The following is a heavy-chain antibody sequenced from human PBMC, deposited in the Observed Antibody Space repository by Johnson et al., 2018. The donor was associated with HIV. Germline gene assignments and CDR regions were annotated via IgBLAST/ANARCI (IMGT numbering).Heavy chain of an antibody. Sequence: VQLVESGGGLVQPGGSLRLSCAASGFTFSTYAMSWVRQAPGKGLEWVGRIKSKTDGGTTDYAAPVKGRLTISRDDSKNTLYLQMNSLKTEDTAVYYCTTVLTVDAFDIWGQGTMVTVSS. CDR1: GFTFSTYA. CDR2: IKSKTDGGTT. CDR3: TTVLTVDAFDI. J-gene: IGHJ3*02. V-gene: IGHV3-15*01. D-gene: IGHD4-11*01.